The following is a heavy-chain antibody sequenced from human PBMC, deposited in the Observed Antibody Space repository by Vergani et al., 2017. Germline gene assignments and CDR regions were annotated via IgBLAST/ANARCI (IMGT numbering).Heavy chain of an antibody. CDR2: IGAYNGNT. CDR3: ARDSCGLSGGSCYSCDY. V-gene: IGHV1-18*04. J-gene: IGHJ4*02. Sequence: QVQLLQSGAEVKKPGASVKVSCKASGYTFTSYGVSWVRQAPGKGLEWMGWIGAYNGNTHSAQKFQGRVTMTIDTFTSTAYMELRSLRSGDTAMYYCARDSCGLSGGSCYSCDYWGQGTLVTVAS. D-gene: IGHD2-15*01. CDR1: GYTFTSYG.